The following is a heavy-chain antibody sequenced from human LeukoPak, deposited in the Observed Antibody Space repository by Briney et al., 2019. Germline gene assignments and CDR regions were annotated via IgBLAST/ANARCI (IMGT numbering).Heavy chain of an antibody. J-gene: IGHJ5*02. V-gene: IGHV1-2*02. CDR2: TNPNSGGT. CDR1: SYTFTDYY. Sequence: ASVKVSCKASSYTFTDYYMHLVRLAPGQGLELMGWTNPNSGGTTNAQTVHGRVTISRATSNCKTYMDLRMQRSDDTAVYYCARGGWSLGYCSSSSCLDWFDPWGQGTLVTVSS. D-gene: IGHD2-2*01. CDR3: ARGGWSLGYCSSSSCLDWFDP.